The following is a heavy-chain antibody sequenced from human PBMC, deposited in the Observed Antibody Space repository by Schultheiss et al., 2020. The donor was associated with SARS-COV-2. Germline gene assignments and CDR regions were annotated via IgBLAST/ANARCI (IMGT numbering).Heavy chain of an antibody. V-gene: IGHV1-18*01. Sequence: ASVKVSCKASGYTFTSYGISWVRQAPGQGLEWMGWISAYNGNTNYAQKLQGRVTMTTDTSTSTAYMELRSLRSDDTAVYYCARASVVVVPAAGYYYYYYGMDVWGQGTTVTVSS. J-gene: IGHJ6*02. D-gene: IGHD2-2*01. CDR3: ARASVVVVPAAGYYYYYYGMDV. CDR2: ISAYNGNT. CDR1: GYTFTSYG.